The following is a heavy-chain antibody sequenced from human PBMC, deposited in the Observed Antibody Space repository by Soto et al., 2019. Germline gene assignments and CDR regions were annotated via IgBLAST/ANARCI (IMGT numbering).Heavy chain of an antibody. D-gene: IGHD3-22*01. CDR2: ISSSSSYI. J-gene: IGHJ4*02. Sequence: GGSLRLSCAASGFTFSSYSMNWVRQAPGKGLEWVSSISSSSSYIYYADSVKGRFTISRDNAKNSLYLQMNSLRAEDTAVYYSATSENLRYYYDSSGYYDYFDYWGQGTLVTVSS. CDR3: ATSENLRYYYDSSGYYDYFDY. CDR1: GFTFSSYS. V-gene: IGHV3-21*01.